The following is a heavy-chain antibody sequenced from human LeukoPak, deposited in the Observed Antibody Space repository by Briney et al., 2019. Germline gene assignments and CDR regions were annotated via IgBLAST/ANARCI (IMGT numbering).Heavy chain of an antibody. CDR1: GYTFTGYY. D-gene: IGHD3-3*01. CDR3: ARGSRITIFGVVIPRRNYYGMDV. J-gene: IGHJ6*02. CDR2: INPNSGGT. Sequence: ASVKVSCKASGYTFTGYYMHWVRQAPGQGLEWMGWINPNSGGTNYAQKFQGWVTMTRDTSISTAYMELSRLRSDDTAVYYRARGSRITIFGVVIPRRNYYGMDVWGQGTTVTVSS. V-gene: IGHV1-2*04.